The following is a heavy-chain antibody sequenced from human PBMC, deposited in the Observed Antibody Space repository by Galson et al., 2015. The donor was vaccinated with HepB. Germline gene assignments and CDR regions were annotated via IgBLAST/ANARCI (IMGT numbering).Heavy chain of an antibody. CDR3: ARDGSPHIAAAVYY. V-gene: IGHV3-66*02. J-gene: IGHJ4*02. Sequence: SLRLSCAASGFTVSSNHMSWVRQAPGKGLEWVSVIYSGGSTYYADSVKGRFTISRDNSKNTLYLQMNSLRAEDTAAYYCARDGSPHIAAAVYYWGQGTLVTVSS. D-gene: IGHD6-13*01. CDR2: IYSGGST. CDR1: GFTVSSNH.